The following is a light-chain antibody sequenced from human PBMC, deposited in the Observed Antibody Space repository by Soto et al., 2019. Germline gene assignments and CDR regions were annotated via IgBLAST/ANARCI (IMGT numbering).Light chain of an antibody. Sequence: IQMSQSPSSVSASIGDRVTITCRASHGIDNWLAWYQQKPWKAPKLLISAASTLQSGVPSRFSGSGAGTDFPLTITNLQPEDFVIYYCQQANSFPLTFGGGTKVEMK. CDR3: QQANSFPLT. J-gene: IGKJ4*01. CDR2: AAS. CDR1: HGIDNW. V-gene: IGKV1D-12*01.